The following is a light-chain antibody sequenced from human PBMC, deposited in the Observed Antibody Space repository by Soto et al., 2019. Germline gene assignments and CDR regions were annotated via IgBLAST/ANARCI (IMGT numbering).Light chain of an antibody. Sequence: EIVLTQSPATLSLSPGERGTLSCRASQSVTDFLGWYQQKPGQAPRLLVYDVSNRAPGIPARFSGSGSGTEFTLTISSLQSEDFAVYYCQQYSNWPPGTFGQGTKVDIK. CDR2: DVS. J-gene: IGKJ1*01. CDR1: QSVTDF. V-gene: IGKV3-11*01. CDR3: QQYSNWPPGT.